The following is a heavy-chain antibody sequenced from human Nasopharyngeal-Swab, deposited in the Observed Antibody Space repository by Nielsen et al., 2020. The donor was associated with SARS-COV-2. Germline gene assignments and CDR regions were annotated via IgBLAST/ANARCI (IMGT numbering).Heavy chain of an antibody. CDR3: ARDRNYDFWSGYLSDY. V-gene: IGHV3-74*01. D-gene: IGHD3-3*01. CDR2: INSDGSST. J-gene: IGHJ4*02. Sequence: VRQAPGKGLVWVSRINSDGSSTSYADSVKGRFTISRDNAKNTLYLQMNSLRAEDTAVYYCARDRNYDFWSGYLSDYWGQGTLVTVSS.